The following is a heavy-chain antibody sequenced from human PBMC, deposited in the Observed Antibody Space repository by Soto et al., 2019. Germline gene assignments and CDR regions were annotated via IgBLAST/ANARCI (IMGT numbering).Heavy chain of an antibody. CDR2: INHSGST. D-gene: IGHD3-16*02. CDR3: ARAPRHDYDYIWGSYRKGYYFDY. Sequence: KQSQTLSLTCAVYGGSFSGYYWSWIRQPPGKGLEWIGEINHSGSTNYNPSLKSRVTISVDTSKNQFSLKLSSVTAADTAVYYCARAPRHDYDYIWGSYRKGYYFDYWGQGTLVTVSS. CDR1: GGSFSGYY. V-gene: IGHV4-34*01. J-gene: IGHJ4*02.